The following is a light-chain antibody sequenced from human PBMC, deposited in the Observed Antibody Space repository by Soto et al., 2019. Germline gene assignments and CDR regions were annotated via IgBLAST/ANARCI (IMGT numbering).Light chain of an antibody. CDR3: SSYAGSNNYV. Sequence: QSVLTQPPSASGSPGQSVTISCTGTSSDVGALNFVSWHQQHPGKAPKLMIYEVSKRPSGVPDRFSGSKSGNTASLTVSGLQPEDEADYYCSSYAGSNNYVFGTGTKVTVL. J-gene: IGLJ1*01. CDR2: EVS. CDR1: SSDVGALNF. V-gene: IGLV2-8*01.